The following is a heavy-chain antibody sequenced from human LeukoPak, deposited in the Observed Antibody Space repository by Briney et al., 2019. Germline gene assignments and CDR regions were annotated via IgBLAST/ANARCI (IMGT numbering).Heavy chain of an antibody. J-gene: IGHJ4*02. Sequence: GGSLRLSCAASGFTVSSNYRSWVRQAPGKGLEWVSVIYSGGSTYYADSVKGRFTISRDNSKNTLYLQMNSLRAEDTAVYYCAKSIVGATDGGDYWGQGTLVTVSS. V-gene: IGHV3-53*01. D-gene: IGHD1-26*01. CDR1: GFTVSSNY. CDR3: AKSIVGATDGGDY. CDR2: IYSGGST.